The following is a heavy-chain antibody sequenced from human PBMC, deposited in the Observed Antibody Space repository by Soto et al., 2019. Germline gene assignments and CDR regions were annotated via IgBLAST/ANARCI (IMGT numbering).Heavy chain of an antibody. J-gene: IGHJ3*02. CDR1: GVSTNIGGYY. D-gene: IGHD1-1*01. CDR3: ARGSQLERDALDI. Sequence: QVQLQESGPGLVKPSQTLSLTCTVSGVSTNIGGYYWSWIRQHPGKGLEWIGYIYYTGSTYYTASLKRRITMSLDTSENQFSLKLSSVTVADTAVYYCARGSQLERDALDIWGQGTMVTVSS. V-gene: IGHV4-31*03. CDR2: IYYTGST.